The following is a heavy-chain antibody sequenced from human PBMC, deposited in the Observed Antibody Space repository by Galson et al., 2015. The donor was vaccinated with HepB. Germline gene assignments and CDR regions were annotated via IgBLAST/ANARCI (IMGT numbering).Heavy chain of an antibody. CDR2: IIPIFGTA. CDR3: ASRSSWGTYYYGMDV. Sequence: SVKVSCKASGGTFSSYAISWVRQAPGQGLEWMGGIIPIFGTANYAQKFQGRVTITADESTSTAYMELSSLRSEDTAVYYCASRSSWGTYYYGMDVWGQGTTVTVSS. D-gene: IGHD6-13*01. CDR1: GGTFSSYA. V-gene: IGHV1-69*13. J-gene: IGHJ6*02.